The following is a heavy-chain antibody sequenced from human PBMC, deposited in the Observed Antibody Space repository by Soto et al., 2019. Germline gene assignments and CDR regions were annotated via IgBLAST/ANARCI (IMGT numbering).Heavy chain of an antibody. CDR2: ISGSGGNT. CDR3: AKAPGKQLVRGYYFDY. V-gene: IGHV3-23*01. CDR1: GFTFSSYA. Sequence: EVQLLESGGGLVQPGGSLRLSCAASGFTFSSYAMSWVRQAPGRGLEWVSGISGSGGNTYYADSVKGRFTISRDNSKNTRYLQMISLGAEDAAIYYCAKAPGKQLVRGYYFDYWGQRTLVTVSS. J-gene: IGHJ4*02. D-gene: IGHD6-13*01.